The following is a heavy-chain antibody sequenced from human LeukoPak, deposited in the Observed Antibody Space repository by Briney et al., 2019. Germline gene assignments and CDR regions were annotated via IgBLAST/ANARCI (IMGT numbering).Heavy chain of an antibody. V-gene: IGHV3-66*01. CDR2: LYSGGNG. J-gene: IGHJ5*02. Sequence: GGSLRLSCAASGFPVSSNYMSWFRQAPGKRLEWISVLYSGGNGYYTDSVKGRFGISRGNANRSLYLEMDSLRPEDTAVYYCAREFGKDYYDVASHYYSRNWFDPWGQGTLVTVSS. CDR1: GFPVSSNY. D-gene: IGHD3-22*01. CDR3: AREFGKDYYDVASHYYSRNWFDP.